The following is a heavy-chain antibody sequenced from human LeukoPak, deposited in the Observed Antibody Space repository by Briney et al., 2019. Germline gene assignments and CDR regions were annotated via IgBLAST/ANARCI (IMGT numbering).Heavy chain of an antibody. CDR2: ISGSGGSA. D-gene: IGHD2-15*01. Sequence: GGSLRLSCAASGFTFSNYAMSWVRRAPGKGLEWVSTISGSGGSAYYADSVKGRFTISRDNSKNTLYLQMSSLRAEDTAVYYCAKELASGDDAFDIWGQGTLVTVSA. V-gene: IGHV3-23*01. CDR3: AKELASGDDAFDI. J-gene: IGHJ3*02. CDR1: GFTFSNYA.